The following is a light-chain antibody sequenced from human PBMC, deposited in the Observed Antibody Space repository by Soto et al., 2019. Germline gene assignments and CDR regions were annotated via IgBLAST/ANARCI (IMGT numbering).Light chain of an antibody. CDR2: EVS. J-gene: IGLJ1*01. Sequence: QSALTQPASVSGSPGQSITISCTGTSSDVGGYNYVSWYQQHPGKAPKLMIYEVSNRPSGVSNRFSGSKSGNTASLTISGLQAEAEADYYGSSYTSSSPLDFGTGPKLTVL. V-gene: IGLV2-14*01. CDR3: SSYTSSSPLD. CDR1: SSDVGGYNY.